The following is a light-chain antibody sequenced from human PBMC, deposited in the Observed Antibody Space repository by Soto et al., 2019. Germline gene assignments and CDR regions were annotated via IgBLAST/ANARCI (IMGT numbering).Light chain of an antibody. CDR1: QSVTTSY. J-gene: IGKJ5*01. V-gene: IGKV3D-7*01. CDR2: GAS. CDR3: QQANSFPIT. Sequence: PGERATVSCMASQSVTTSYLAWYQQKPGQAPRLLIYGASSRAAGIPDRFSGSGSGTDFTLAISSLQPEDFATYYCQQANSFPITFGQGTRLEIK.